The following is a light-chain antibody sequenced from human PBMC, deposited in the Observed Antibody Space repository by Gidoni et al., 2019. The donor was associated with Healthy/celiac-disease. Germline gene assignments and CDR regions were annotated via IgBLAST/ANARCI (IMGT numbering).Light chain of an antibody. CDR2: WAS. J-gene: IGKJ2*01. Sequence: DIVMTQSPDSLAVSLGERATINCKSSQSDLYSSNNKNYLAWYQQKPGQPPQLLIYWASTRESGVPDRFSGSGSGTDFTLTISSLQAEDVAVYYCQQYYSTPGTFGQGTKLEIK. V-gene: IGKV4-1*01. CDR3: QQYYSTPGT. CDR1: QSDLYSSNNKNY.